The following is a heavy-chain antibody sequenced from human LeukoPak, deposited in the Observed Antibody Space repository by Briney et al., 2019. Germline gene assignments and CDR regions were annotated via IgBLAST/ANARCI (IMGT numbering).Heavy chain of an antibody. J-gene: IGHJ6*03. CDR3: ARGSSGWSPKAPYYYYYMTS. V-gene: IGHV4-59*01. CDR1: GGSISSYY. Sequence: SETLSLTCTVSGGSISSYYWSWIRQPPGKGLEWIGYIYYSGSTNYNPSLKSRVTISVDTSKNQFSLKLSSVTAADTAVYYCARGSSGWSPKAPYYYYYMTSGAKGPRSPSP. D-gene: IGHD6-19*01. CDR2: IYYSGST.